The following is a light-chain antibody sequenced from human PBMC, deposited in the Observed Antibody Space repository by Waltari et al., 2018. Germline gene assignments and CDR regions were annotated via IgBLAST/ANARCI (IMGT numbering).Light chain of an antibody. Sequence: DIQMTQSPFTLSASVGDRVTVTCRASQSINSWLAWYQQKQGKAPKLLIYEASNLESGVPSRFSGSGSGTDFTLTISSLQPEDFATYYCQQSYSTPWTFGQGTKVEIK. V-gene: IGKV1-5*03. CDR1: QSINSW. CDR3: QQSYSTPWT. J-gene: IGKJ1*01. CDR2: EAS.